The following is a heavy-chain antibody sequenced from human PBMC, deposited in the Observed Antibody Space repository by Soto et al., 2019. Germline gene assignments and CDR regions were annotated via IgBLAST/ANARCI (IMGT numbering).Heavy chain of an antibody. J-gene: IGHJ3*01. CDR1: GGSISSSSYY. CDR3: SVLLVGYRGKYRAVDF. CDR2: IYYSGST. Sequence: SEKLSLTCTVSGGSISSSSYYWGWIRQPPGKGLEWIGSIYYSGSTYYNPSLKSRVTISVDTSKNQFSLKLNSVTAADTAVYYCSVLLVGYRGKYRAVDFWG. D-gene: IGHD1-26*01. V-gene: IGHV4-39*01.